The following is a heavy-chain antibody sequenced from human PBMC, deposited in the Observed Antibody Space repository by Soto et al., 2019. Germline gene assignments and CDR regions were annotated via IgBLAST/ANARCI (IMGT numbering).Heavy chain of an antibody. Sequence: SETLSLTCTVSGGSISSSYYWGWLRPPPGKGLEWIGSIYYSGSTYYNPSPKSRVTISVDTSKNQFSLKLSSVTAADTAVYYCARHQDVDTAMANWFDPWGQGTLVT. D-gene: IGHD5-18*01. CDR1: GGSISSSYY. J-gene: IGHJ5*02. CDR2: IYYSGST. V-gene: IGHV4-39*01. CDR3: ARHQDVDTAMANWFDP.